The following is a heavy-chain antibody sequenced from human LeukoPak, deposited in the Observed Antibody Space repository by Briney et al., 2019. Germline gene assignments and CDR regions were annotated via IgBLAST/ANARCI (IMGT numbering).Heavy chain of an antibody. D-gene: IGHD6-19*01. V-gene: IGHV3-7*01. CDR2: IKQDGSEK. CDR3: ARDVGIAVANYMDV. J-gene: IGHJ6*03. CDR1: GFTFSSYG. Sequence: GGSLRLSCAASGFTFSSYGMSWVRQAPGKGLEWVANIKQDGSEKYYVDSVKGRFTISRDNAKNSLYLQMNSLRAEDTAVYYCARDVGIAVANYMDVWGKGTTVTVSS.